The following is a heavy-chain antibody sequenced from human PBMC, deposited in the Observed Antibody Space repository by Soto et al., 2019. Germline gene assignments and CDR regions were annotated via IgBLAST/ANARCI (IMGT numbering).Heavy chain of an antibody. V-gene: IGHV3-30-3*01. CDR1: GFTFSSYA. D-gene: IGHD6-13*01. CDR2: ISYDGSNK. Sequence: GGSLRLSCAASGFTFSSYAMHWVRQAPGKGLEWVAVISYDGSNKYYADSVKGRFTISRDNSKNTLYLQMNSLRAEDTAVYYCAREYGGSWYYGMDVWGQGTTVTVSS. CDR3: AREYGGSWYYGMDV. J-gene: IGHJ6*02.